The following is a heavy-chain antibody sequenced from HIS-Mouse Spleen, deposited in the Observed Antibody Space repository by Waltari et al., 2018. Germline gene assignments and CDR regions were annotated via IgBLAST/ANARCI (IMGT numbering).Heavy chain of an antibody. CDR2: ISYDGSNK. Sequence: QVQLVESGGGVVQPGRSLRLSCAASGFTFSSYAMHWVRQAPGKGLEWVSVISYDGSNKYYADSVKGRFTISRDNSKNPLYLQMNSLRAEDTAVYYCAREAGSDAFDIWGQGTMVTVSS. V-gene: IGHV3-30*04. CDR1: GFTFSSYA. J-gene: IGHJ3*02. CDR3: AREAGSDAFDI.